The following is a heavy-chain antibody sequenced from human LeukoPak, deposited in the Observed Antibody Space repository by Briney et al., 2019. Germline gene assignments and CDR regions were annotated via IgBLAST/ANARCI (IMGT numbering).Heavy chain of an antibody. D-gene: IGHD5-18*01. CDR2: IYYSGST. Sequence: PSETLSLTCTVSGGSVSSGSYYWSWIRQPPGRGLEWIGYIYYSGSTNYNPSLKSRVTISVDTSKNQFSLKLSSVTAADTAVYYCARDPVVYSYGYGWGQGTLVTVSS. V-gene: IGHV4-61*01. CDR1: GGSVSSGSYY. J-gene: IGHJ4*02. CDR3: ARDPVVYSYGYG.